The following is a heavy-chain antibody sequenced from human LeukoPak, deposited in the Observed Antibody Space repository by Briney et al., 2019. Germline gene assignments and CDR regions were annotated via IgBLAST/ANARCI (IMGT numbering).Heavy chain of an antibody. D-gene: IGHD6-19*01. CDR2: ISYDGSNK. J-gene: IGHJ6*02. Sequence: GGSLTLSCAASGFTFRTYGMHWVCQAPGKGLEWVAVISYDGSNKYYADSVKGRFTISRDNSKNTLYMQMNSLRAEDTAVYYCARDPPRPIAVAGILGGMDVWGQGTTVTVSS. V-gene: IGHV3-30*03. CDR1: GFTFRTYG. CDR3: ARDPPRPIAVAGILGGMDV.